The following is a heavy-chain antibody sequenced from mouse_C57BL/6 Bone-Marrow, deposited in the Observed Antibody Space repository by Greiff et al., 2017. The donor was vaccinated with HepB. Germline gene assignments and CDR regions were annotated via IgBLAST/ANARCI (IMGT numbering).Heavy chain of an antibody. CDR1: GYSITSDY. Sequence: DVKLVESGPGLAKPSQTLSLTCSVTGYSITSDYWNWIRKFPGNKLEYMGYISYSGSTYYNPSLKSRISITRDTSKNQYYLQLNSVTTEDTATYYCARSPYSNYVWYYFDYWGQGTTLTVSS. CDR2: ISYSGST. J-gene: IGHJ2*01. D-gene: IGHD2-5*01. V-gene: IGHV3-8*01. CDR3: ARSPYSNYVWYYFDY.